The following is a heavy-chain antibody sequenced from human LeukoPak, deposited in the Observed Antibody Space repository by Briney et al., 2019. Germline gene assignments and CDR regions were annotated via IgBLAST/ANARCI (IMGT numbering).Heavy chain of an antibody. CDR1: GFTFSSYS. J-gene: IGHJ4*02. V-gene: IGHV3-48*02. Sequence: PGGSLRLSCAASGFTFSSYSMNWVRQVPGKGLEWVSYISSSSSTIYYADSVKGRFTISRDNAKNSLYLQMNSLRDEDTAVYYCARVSGQWLVPYYFDYWGQGTLVTVSS. D-gene: IGHD6-19*01. CDR2: ISSSSSTI. CDR3: ARVSGQWLVPYYFDY.